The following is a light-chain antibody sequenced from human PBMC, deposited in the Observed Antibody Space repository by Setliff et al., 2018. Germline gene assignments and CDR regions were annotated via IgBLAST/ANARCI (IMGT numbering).Light chain of an antibody. J-gene: IGLJ2*01. V-gene: IGLV2-8*01. CDR1: SSDVGGYNY. Sequence: QSVLTQPPSASGSPGQSVTISCTGTSSDVGGYNYVSWYQQHPGKAPKLMIYEVSKRPSGVPDRFSGSKSGNTASLTVSGLQAEDEADYYCSSYAGSSVVVFGGGTK. CDR2: EVS. CDR3: SSYAGSSVVV.